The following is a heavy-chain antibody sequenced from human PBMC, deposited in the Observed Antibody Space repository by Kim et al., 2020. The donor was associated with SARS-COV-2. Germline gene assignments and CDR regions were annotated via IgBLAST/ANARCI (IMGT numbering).Heavy chain of an antibody. CDR3: ARDRLYDYVWGSYGDY. J-gene: IGHJ4*02. CDR2: INAGNGNT. V-gene: IGHV1-3*01. CDR1: GYTFTSYA. Sequence: ASVKVSCKASGYTFTSYAMHWVRQAPGQRLEWMGWINAGNGNTKYSQKFQGRVTITRDTSASTAYMELSSLRSEDTAVYYCARDRLYDYVWGSYGDYWGQETLLTASP. D-gene: IGHD3-16*01.